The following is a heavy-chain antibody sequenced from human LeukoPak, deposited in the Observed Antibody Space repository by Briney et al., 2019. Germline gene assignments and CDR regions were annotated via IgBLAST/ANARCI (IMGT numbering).Heavy chain of an antibody. J-gene: IGHJ4*02. Sequence: GASVKVSCTASGYTFFDYYIHWVRQAPGQGLEWMGMIYPNNGGTKYAQRFQGRVTMTGDTSINTASMELTSLTSGDTAIYYCTRVSIAWSNLYFDYWGQGTLVTVSS. CDR1: GYTFFDYY. V-gene: IGHV1-2*02. CDR2: IYPNNGGT. D-gene: IGHD2-8*02. CDR3: TRVSIAWSNLYFDY.